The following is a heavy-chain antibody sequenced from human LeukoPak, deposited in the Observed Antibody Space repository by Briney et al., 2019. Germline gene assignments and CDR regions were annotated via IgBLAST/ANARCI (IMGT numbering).Heavy chain of an antibody. CDR3: ARHEYSGSYYGLSWFDP. CDR1: GGSISSSGYY. Sequence: SETLSLTCTVSGGSISSSGYYWGWIRQPPGKGLEWIASIYCSGSTYENPSVKSRFTISVDTSKNQLSLKLSSLTAADTAVYYCARHEYSGSYYGLSWFDPWGQGTLVTVSS. V-gene: IGHV4-39*01. CDR2: IYCSGST. D-gene: IGHD1-26*01. J-gene: IGHJ5*02.